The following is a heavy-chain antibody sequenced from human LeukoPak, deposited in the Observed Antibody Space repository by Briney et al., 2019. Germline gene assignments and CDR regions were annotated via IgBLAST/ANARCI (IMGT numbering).Heavy chain of an antibody. V-gene: IGHV4-34*01. Sequence: SETLSLTCAVYGGSFSGYYWSWIRQPPGKGLEWIGEINHSGSTNYNPSLKSRVTISVDTSKNQFSLKLSSVTAADTAVYYCARGVGPYYYDSSGAKYNWFDPWGQGTLVTVSS. J-gene: IGHJ5*02. CDR3: ARGVGPYYYDSSGAKYNWFDP. CDR1: GGSFSGYY. CDR2: INHSGST. D-gene: IGHD3-22*01.